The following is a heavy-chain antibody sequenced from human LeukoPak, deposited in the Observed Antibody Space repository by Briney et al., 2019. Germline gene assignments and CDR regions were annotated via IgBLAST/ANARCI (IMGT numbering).Heavy chain of an antibody. CDR1: GYTFTSYY. CDR2: INPSGGRT. D-gene: IGHD3-9*01. CDR3: ARDAPPVLRYFDWLSDYYYYYGMDV. Sequence: GASVKVSCKASGYTFTSYYMHWVRQAPGQGLEWMGIINPSGGRTSYAQKFQGRVTMTRDTSTSTVYMELSSLRSEDTAVYYCARDAPPVLRYFDWLSDYYYYYGMDVWGQGTTVTVSS. V-gene: IGHV1-46*01. J-gene: IGHJ6*02.